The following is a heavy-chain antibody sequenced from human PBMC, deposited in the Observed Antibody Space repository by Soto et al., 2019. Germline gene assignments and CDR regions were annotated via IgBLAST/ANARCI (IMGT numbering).Heavy chain of an antibody. Sequence: QVQLQESGPGLVEPSETLSLSCGVSGGSISQYYWSWIRQPAGKGLEWIGRIYSGGRTNYNPSLESRVSMSVDTSKNKFSLKLSSVTAADTAVYYCARGPGGFGDFSLDYWGQGTLVTVSS. D-gene: IGHD3-10*01. CDR3: ARGPGGFGDFSLDY. V-gene: IGHV4-4*07. CDR2: IYSGGRT. CDR1: GGSISQYY. J-gene: IGHJ4*02.